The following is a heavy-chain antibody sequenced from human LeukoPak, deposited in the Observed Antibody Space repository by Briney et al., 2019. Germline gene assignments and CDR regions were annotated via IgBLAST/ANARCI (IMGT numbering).Heavy chain of an antibody. J-gene: IGHJ6*04. D-gene: IGHD3-10*02. Sequence: GGSLRLSCAASGFTFKSYGMHWVRQAPGKGLEWVAVISFDGSNKLYGDSVKGRFTISRDNAKNSLYLQMNSLRAEDTAVYYCAELGITMIGGVWGKGTTVTISS. CDR1: GFTFKSYG. CDR2: ISFDGSNK. V-gene: IGHV3-30*18. CDR3: AELGITMIGGV.